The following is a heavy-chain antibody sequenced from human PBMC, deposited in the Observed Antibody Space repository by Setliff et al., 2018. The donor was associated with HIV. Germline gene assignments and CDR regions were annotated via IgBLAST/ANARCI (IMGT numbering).Heavy chain of an antibody. Sequence: SLTCTVSGGSISNSRYYWSWIRQPPGKGLEWIGSIYYSGSTYYNPSLKSRVTISVDTSKNQFSLKLSSVTAADAAVYYCASRVYYYDSSGYLREEGFDPWGQGTLVTVSS. J-gene: IGHJ5*02. CDR3: ASRVYYYDSSGYLREEGFDP. V-gene: IGHV4-39*01. CDR1: GGSISNSRYY. D-gene: IGHD3-22*01. CDR2: IYYSGST.